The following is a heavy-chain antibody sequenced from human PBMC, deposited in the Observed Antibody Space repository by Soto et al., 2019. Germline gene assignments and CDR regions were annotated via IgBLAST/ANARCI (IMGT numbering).Heavy chain of an antibody. Sequence: GGSLRLSCAASGFTFDDYTMHWVRQAPGKGLEWVSLISWDGGSTYYADSVKGRFTISRDNSKNSLYLQMNSLRTEDTALYYCAKGFIAAAGLVEDYWGQGTLVTVSS. CDR3: AKGFIAAAGLVEDY. D-gene: IGHD6-13*01. J-gene: IGHJ4*02. CDR2: ISWDGGST. CDR1: GFTFDDYT. V-gene: IGHV3-43*01.